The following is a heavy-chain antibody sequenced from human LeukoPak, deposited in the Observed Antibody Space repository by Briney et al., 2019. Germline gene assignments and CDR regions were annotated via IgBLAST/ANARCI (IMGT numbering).Heavy chain of an antibody. D-gene: IGHD3-22*01. CDR2: ISSSGTGI. J-gene: IGHJ3*02. CDR3: GRVSYDSSGYYYGARYAFDI. V-gene: IGHV3-11*01. CDR1: GFTFSDYY. Sequence: GGSLRLSCAASGFTFSDYYMSWIRQAPGKGLEWVSSISSSGTGIYYADSVKGRLTISRDNANNSLYLQMNSLRAEDTAVFYCGRVSYDSSGYYYGARYAFDIWGRGTMVSVSS.